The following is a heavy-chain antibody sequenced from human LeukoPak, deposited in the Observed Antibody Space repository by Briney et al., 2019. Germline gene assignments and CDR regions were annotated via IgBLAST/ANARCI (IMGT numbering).Heavy chain of an antibody. CDR3: ARAWQWLVFDY. CDR2: IYYSGST. D-gene: IGHD6-19*01. Sequence: PSQTLSLTCTVSGGSISSGGYYWSWIRHHPGTGLEWIGYIYYSGSTYYNPSLKSRVTVSVDPSKNQFSLKLSSVTAADTAVYYCARAWQWLVFDYWGQGTLVPVSS. J-gene: IGHJ4*02. V-gene: IGHV4-31*03. CDR1: GGSISSGGYY.